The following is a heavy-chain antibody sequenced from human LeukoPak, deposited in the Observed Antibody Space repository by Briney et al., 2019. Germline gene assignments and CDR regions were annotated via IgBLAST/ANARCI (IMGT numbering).Heavy chain of an antibody. CDR1: GFTFSSYS. CDR2: ISSSSSYK. CDR3: ARDAAGGGFDY. Sequence: GGSLRLSCAASGFTFSSYSMNWVRQAPGKGLEWVSSISSSSSYKYYADSVKGRFTISRDNAKNSLYLQMNSLRAEDTAVYYCARDAAGGGFDYWGQGTLVTVSS. D-gene: IGHD2-15*01. V-gene: IGHV3-21*04. J-gene: IGHJ4*02.